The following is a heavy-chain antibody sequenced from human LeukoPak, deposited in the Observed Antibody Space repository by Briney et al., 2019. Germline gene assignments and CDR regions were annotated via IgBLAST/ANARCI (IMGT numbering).Heavy chain of an antibody. CDR1: GYTFTGNY. CDR2: VNPNSGDT. V-gene: IGHV1-2*02. CDR3: VRDDGALATTKAFDF. J-gene: IGHJ3*01. D-gene: IGHD3-10*01. Sequence: ASVKVSCKASGYTFTGNYMHWVRQAPGQGLEWRGWVNPNSGDTNYAQKFQGRVTMTRDTSISAAYMVLSRLRSDDTAVYYCVRDDGALATTKAFDFGGRGAMVTVSS.